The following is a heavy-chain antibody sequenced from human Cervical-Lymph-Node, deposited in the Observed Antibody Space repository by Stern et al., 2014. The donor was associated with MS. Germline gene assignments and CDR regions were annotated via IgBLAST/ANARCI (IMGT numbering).Heavy chain of an antibody. CDR2: INPSGGST. V-gene: IGHV1-46*01. D-gene: IGHD6-13*01. Sequence: VQLVESGAEVKKPGASVKVSCKASGYTFTSYYIHWVRQATGQGLEWMGIINPSGGSTSYAQKFQGRVTMTRDTSTSTVYMELSSLRSEDTAVYYCARARAGYTSSWYGRNWFDPWGQGTLVTVSS. J-gene: IGHJ5*02. CDR3: ARARAGYTSSWYGRNWFDP. CDR1: GYTFTSYY.